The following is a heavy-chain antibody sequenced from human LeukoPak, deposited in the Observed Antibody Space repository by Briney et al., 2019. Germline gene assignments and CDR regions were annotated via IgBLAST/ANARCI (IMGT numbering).Heavy chain of an antibody. J-gene: IGHJ5*02. CDR2: INPNNGGT. Sequence: ASVKVSCKASGYTFTGYYMHWVRQAPGQGLEWMGWINPNNGGTNYAQKFRGRVTMTRDTSISTAYMELSRLTSDDTAVYYCARDPKIVHVAVNWFDPWGQGTLVTVSS. CDR1: GYTFTGYY. D-gene: IGHD2/OR15-2a*01. CDR3: ARDPKIVHVAVNWFDP. V-gene: IGHV1-2*02.